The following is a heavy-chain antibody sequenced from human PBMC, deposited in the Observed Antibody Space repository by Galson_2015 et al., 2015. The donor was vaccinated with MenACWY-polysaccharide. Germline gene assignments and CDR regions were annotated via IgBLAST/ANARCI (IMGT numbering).Heavy chain of an antibody. CDR1: GFTFSSYW. CDR2: IKQDGSEK. J-gene: IGHJ6*02. V-gene: IGHV3-7*01. CDR3: ARDGVVVVAATYYYYGMDV. Sequence: SLRLSCAASGFTFSSYWVSWVRQAPGKGLEWVANIKQDGSEKYYVDSVKGRFTISRDNAKNSLYLQMNSLRAEDTAVYYCARDGVVVVAATYYYYGMDVWGQGTTVTVSS. D-gene: IGHD2-15*01.